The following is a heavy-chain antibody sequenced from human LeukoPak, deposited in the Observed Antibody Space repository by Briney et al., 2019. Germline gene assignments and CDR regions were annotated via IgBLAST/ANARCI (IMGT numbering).Heavy chain of an antibody. V-gene: IGHV3-11*04. CDR1: GFTFSDYY. CDR3: AADSSGYYFDY. J-gene: IGHJ4*02. Sequence: TPGGSLRLSCAASGFTFSDYYMSWVRQAPGKGLEWVSYISSSGSNIYYADSVKGRFNISRDNAKNSLYLQMNSLRAEDTAVYYCAADSSGYYFDYWGQGTLVTVSS. CDR2: ISSSGSNI. D-gene: IGHD3-22*01.